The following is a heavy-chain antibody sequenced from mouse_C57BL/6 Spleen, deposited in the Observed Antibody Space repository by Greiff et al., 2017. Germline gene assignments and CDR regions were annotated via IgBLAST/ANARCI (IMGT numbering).Heavy chain of an antibody. Sequence: EVQLVESGEGLVKPGGSLKLSCAASGFTFSSYAMPWVRQTPEKRLEWVAYISSGGDYIYYADTVKGRFNISRDNARHTLYLQMSSLKSEDTAMYYCTRDGGLRSCAYWGQETLVTVSA. CDR2: ISSGGDYI. V-gene: IGHV5-9-1*02. CDR1: GFTFSSYA. J-gene: IGHJ3*01. CDR3: TRDGGLRSCAY. D-gene: IGHD2-4*01.